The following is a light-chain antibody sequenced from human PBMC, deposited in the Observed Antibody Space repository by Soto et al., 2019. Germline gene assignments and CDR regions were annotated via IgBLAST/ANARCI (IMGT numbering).Light chain of an antibody. CDR3: AAWDDSLDGLYV. V-gene: IGLV1-44*01. Sequence: QSVLTQPPSASGTPGQRVTISCSGSSSNIGGNTVNWYRQVPGTAPKLLIYNNDQRPSGVPDRLSGSKSGTSASLAISGLQSEDEADYYCAAWDDSLDGLYVFGPGTKLTVL. J-gene: IGLJ1*01. CDR1: SSNIGGNT. CDR2: NND.